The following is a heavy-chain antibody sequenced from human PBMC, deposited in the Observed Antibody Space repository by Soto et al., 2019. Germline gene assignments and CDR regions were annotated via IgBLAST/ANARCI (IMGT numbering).Heavy chain of an antibody. CDR3: ARAWVVVTAPDY. J-gene: IGHJ4*02. D-gene: IGHD2-21*02. CDR2: INAGNGNT. V-gene: IGHV1-3*05. Sequence: QVQLVQSGAEEKKPGASVKVSCKASGYTFTSYAMHWVRQAPGQRLEWMGWINAGNGNTKYSQKFQGRVTITRDTSASTAYMGLSSLRSEATAVYYCARAWVVVTAPDYWGQGTLVTVSS. CDR1: GYTFTSYA.